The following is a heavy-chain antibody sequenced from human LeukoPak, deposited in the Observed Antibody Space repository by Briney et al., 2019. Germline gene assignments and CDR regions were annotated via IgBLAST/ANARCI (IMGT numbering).Heavy chain of an antibody. CDR2: ISYDGSNK. J-gene: IGHJ4*02. D-gene: IGHD1-26*01. CDR3: AREGPTAALLIDY. CDR1: GFTFSSYA. Sequence: GRSLRLSCAASGFTFSSYAMHWVRPAPGKGLGWVAVISYDGSNKYYADSVKGRFTISRDNSKNTLYLQMNSLRAEDTAVYYCAREGPTAALLIDYWGQGTLVTVSS. V-gene: IGHV3-30-3*01.